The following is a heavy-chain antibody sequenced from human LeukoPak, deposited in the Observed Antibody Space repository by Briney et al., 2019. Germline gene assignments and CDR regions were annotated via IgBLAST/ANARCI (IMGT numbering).Heavy chain of an antibody. CDR3: TTKQTYYDILTGSVTLDY. J-gene: IGHJ4*02. CDR2: IKSKTDGGTT. Sequence: GGSLRLSCAASGFTFSSYWMNWVRQAPGKGLEWVGRIKSKTDGGTTDYAAPVKGRFTISRDDSKNTLYLQMNSLKTEDTAVYYCTTKQTYYDILTGSVTLDYWGQGTLVTVSS. CDR1: GFTFSSYW. D-gene: IGHD3-9*01. V-gene: IGHV3-15*07.